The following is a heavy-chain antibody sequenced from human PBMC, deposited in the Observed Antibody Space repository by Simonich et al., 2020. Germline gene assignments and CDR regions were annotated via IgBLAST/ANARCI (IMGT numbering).Heavy chain of an antibody. CDR3: ARERAAAGEAFDY. CDR2: IWYVGSNK. CDR1: GFTFSSYG. Sequence: QVQLVESGGGVVQPGRSLRLSCAASGFTFSSYGMHWVRQGPDKGLDRVAVIWYVGSNKSYADSVKGRFTISRDNSKNTLYLQMNSLRAEDTAVYYCARERAAAGEAFDYWGQGTLVTVSS. V-gene: IGHV3-33*01. D-gene: IGHD6-13*01. J-gene: IGHJ4*02.